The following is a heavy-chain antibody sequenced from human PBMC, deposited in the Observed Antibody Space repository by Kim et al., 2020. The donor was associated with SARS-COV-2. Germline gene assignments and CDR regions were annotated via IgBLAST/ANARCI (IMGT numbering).Heavy chain of an antibody. CDR2: ISSGGSHI. Sequence: GGSLRLSCAASGFTFSSYTMNWVRQAPGKGLEWVSSISSGGSHIYYADSVKGRFTVSRDNAKNTLYLQLNSLRAEDTAVYYCARVIEGAEGILRFLELSILDAFDIWGQGTKVTVSS. CDR1: GFTFSSYT. V-gene: IGHV3-21*01. J-gene: IGHJ3*02. CDR3: ARVIEGAEGILRFLELSILDAFDI. D-gene: IGHD3-3*01.